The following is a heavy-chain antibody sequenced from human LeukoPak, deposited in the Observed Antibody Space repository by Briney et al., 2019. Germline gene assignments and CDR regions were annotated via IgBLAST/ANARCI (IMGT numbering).Heavy chain of an antibody. Sequence: SETLSLTCAVYGGSFSGYYWSWIRQPPGKGLEWIGYIYYSGSTNYNPSLKSRVNISVDTSKNQFSLKLSSVTAADTAVYYCARRRYFDYWGQGTLVTVSS. CDR3: ARRRYFDY. J-gene: IGHJ4*02. CDR2: IYYSGST. V-gene: IGHV4-59*08. CDR1: GGSFSGYY.